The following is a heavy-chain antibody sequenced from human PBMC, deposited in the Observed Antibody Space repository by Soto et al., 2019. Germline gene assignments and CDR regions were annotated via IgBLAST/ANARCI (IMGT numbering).Heavy chain of an antibody. V-gene: IGHV1-18*04. CDR3: ARVRSDSSSDYYGMDV. CDR2: ISAYNGNT. CDR1: GYALTSYG. D-gene: IGHD6-6*01. J-gene: IGHJ6*02. Sequence: ASVKVSCTASGYALTSYGISWVRQDPGQGLEWMGWISAYNGNTNYAQKLQGRVTMTTDTSTSTAYMELRSLRSDDTAVYYCARVRSDSSSDYYGMDVWGQGTTVTVSS.